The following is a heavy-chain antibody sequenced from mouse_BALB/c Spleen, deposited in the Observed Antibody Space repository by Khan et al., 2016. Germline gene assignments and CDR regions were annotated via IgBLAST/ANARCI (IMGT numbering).Heavy chain of an antibody. V-gene: IGHV1-9*01. CDR3: SRAWYSMDY. J-gene: IGHJ4*01. Sequence: QVQLQQPGAELMKPGASVKISCKATGYTFNNYWIEWVKQRPGHGLEWIGDILHGSGNSNYNENRKGKATFTADTSSTTAYMQLSSLTSEDSVVYYCSRAWYSMDYWGQGTSVTVSS. CDR1: GYTFNNYW. CDR2: ILHGSGNS.